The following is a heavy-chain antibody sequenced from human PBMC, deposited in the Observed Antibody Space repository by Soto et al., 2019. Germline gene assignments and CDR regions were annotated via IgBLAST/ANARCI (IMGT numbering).Heavy chain of an antibody. D-gene: IGHD4-17*01. CDR2: IWYDGSNK. J-gene: IGHJ4*02. CDR1: GFTFSSYG. Sequence: QVQLVESGGGVVQPGRSLRLSCAASGFTFSSYGMHWVRQAPGKGLEWVAVIWYDGSNKYYADSVKGRFTISRDNSKNTLYLQMNSLIAEDTAVYYCARGDYGDYIDYWGQGTLVTVSS. CDR3: ARGDYGDYIDY. V-gene: IGHV3-33*01.